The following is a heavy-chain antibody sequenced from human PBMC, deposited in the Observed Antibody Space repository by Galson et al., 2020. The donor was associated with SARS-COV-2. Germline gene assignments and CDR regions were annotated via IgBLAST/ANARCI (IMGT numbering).Heavy chain of an antibody. Sequence: SETLSLTCAVYGGSFRNYYWTWIRQSPEKGLEWLGEINHRGSTNYNPSLKSRVAMSVDASKNQFSLSLSSVTAADTAVYYCARGAEERLIIGVVPYYYSYMDVWGSGTTVTVSS. CDR2: INHRGST. V-gene: IGHV4-34*01. CDR3: ARGAEERLIIGVVPYYYSYMDV. D-gene: IGHD2-15*01. CDR1: GGSFRNYY. J-gene: IGHJ6*03.